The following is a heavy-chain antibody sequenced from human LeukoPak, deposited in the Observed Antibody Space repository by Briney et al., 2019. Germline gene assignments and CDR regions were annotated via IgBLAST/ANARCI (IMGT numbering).Heavy chain of an antibody. V-gene: IGHV3-30*02. D-gene: IGHD3-10*01. J-gene: IGHJ4*02. CDR2: IRYDGSNK. Sequence: GGSLRLSCAASGFTFSGFGMHWIRQVPDKGLAWVAFIRYDGSNKYYADSVKGRFTISRDNSKNTLYLQMNSLRAEDTAVYYCVGLNYNSVSYRNYWGQGTLVTVSS. CDR3: VGLNYNSVSYRNY. CDR1: GFTFSGFG.